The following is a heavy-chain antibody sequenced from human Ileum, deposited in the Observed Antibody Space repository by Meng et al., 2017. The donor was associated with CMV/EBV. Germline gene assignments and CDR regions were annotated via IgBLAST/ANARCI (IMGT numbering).Heavy chain of an antibody. V-gene: IGHV4-38-2*02. J-gene: IGHJ5*02. D-gene: IGHD4-11*01. CDR3: ARHGIEEMTTVTTGFDP. CDR2: IYYSGST. CDR1: GYSISSGYY. Sequence: GSLRLPCSVSGYSISSGYYWGWIRQPPGKGLEWIGSIYYSGSTYYNPSLKSRVTISVDTSKNQFSLKLSSVTAADTAVYYCARHGIEEMTTVTTGFDPWGQGTLVTVSS.